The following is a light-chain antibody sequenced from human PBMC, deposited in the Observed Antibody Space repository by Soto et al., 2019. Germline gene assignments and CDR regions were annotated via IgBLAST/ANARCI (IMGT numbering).Light chain of an antibody. CDR1: QGISSY. V-gene: IGKV1-9*01. CDR3: QQLEA. CDR2: AAS. J-gene: IGKJ3*01. Sequence: DIQLTQSPSFLSASVGDRVTITCRASQGISSYLAWYQQKPGKAPKLLIYAASTLQSGVPSRFSGSGSGTEFTLTISSLQPEDFATYYCQQLEAFGPGTKLDIK.